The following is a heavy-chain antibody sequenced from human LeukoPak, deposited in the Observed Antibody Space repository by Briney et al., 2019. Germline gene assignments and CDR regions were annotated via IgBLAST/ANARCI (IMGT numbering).Heavy chain of an antibody. CDR3: ARDVGYYYGSGSPIDYYYYYYMDV. D-gene: IGHD3-10*01. CDR2: INPSGGST. V-gene: IGHV1-46*01. CDR1: GYTFTSYY. J-gene: IGHJ6*03. Sequence: ASVKVSCKASGYTFTSYYMHWVRQAPGQGLEWMGIINPSGGSTSYAQKFQGRVTMTRDTSTSTVYMELSSLRSEDTAVYYCARDVGYYYGSGSPIDYYYYYYMDVWGKGTTVTISS.